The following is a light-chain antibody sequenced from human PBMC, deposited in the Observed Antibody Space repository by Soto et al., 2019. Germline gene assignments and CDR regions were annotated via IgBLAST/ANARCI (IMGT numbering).Light chain of an antibody. CDR1: QSLLHTNGYNY. CDR3: MQALQTPLT. CDR2: LGS. Sequence: DIVMTQSPLSLPVTPGEPASISCSSSQSLLHTNGYNYLDWYLQKLGQSPQLLIYLGSNRASGVPDRFSGSGSGTDFTLKNTKVEAEDVGVYYCMQALQTPLTFGPGTKVNIK. V-gene: IGKV2-28*01. J-gene: IGKJ3*01.